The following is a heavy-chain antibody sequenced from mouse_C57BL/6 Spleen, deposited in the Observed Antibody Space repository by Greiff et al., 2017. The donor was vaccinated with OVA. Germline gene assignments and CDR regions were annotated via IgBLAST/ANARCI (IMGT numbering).Heavy chain of an antibody. V-gene: IGHV1-80*01. CDR3: ARPVEPYYYAMDY. CDR2: IYPGDGDT. J-gene: IGHJ4*01. CDR1: GYAFSSYW. Sequence: QVHVKQSGAELVKPGASVKISCKASGYAFSSYWMNWVKQRPGKGLEWIGQIYPGDGDTNYNGKFKGKATLTADKSSSTAYMQLSSLTSEDSAVYFCARPVEPYYYAMDYWGQGTSVTVSS.